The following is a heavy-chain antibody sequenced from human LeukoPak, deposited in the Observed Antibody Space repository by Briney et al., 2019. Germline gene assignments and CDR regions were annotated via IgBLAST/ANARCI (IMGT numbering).Heavy chain of an antibody. J-gene: IGHJ4*02. D-gene: IGHD1-26*01. CDR3: ARGPIVGATHQFDY. Sequence: PSETPSLTCAVYGGSFSGYYWSWIRQPPGKGLEWIGEINHSGSTNYNPSLKSRVTISVDTSKNQFSLKLSSVTAADTAVYYCARGPIVGATHQFDYWGQGTLVTVSS. CDR1: GGSFSGYY. V-gene: IGHV4-34*01. CDR2: INHSGST.